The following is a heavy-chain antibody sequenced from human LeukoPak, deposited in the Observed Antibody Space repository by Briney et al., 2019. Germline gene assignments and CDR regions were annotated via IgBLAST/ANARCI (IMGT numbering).Heavy chain of an antibody. Sequence: GGSLRLSCAPSGFTFSIYAMSWVRQPPGRGLEWVSAISNSGYGTYYADSVNHRFTISRENSVTTLYLQMNSLRAEDILVYYCANLDSGRHCQYWAQETVVRVST. D-gene: IGHD1-26*01. CDR3: ANLDSGRHCQY. CDR1: GFTFSIYA. J-gene: IGHJ4*02. V-gene: IGHV3-23*01. CDR2: ISNSGYGT.